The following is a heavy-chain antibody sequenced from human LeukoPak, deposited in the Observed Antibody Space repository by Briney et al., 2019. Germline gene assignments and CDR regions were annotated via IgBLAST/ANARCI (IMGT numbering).Heavy chain of an antibody. J-gene: IGHJ5*02. Sequence: PSETLSLTCTVTGGSISSYYWSWLRQSAGKGVEWIGRINTSGSTNYHPSLRSRVTMSVNTSKNQFSLNLTSVTAADTAVYSCAREGGDPRWLDPWGQGTLVTVSS. CDR1: GGSISSYY. CDR2: INTSGST. CDR3: AREGGDPRWLDP. V-gene: IGHV4-4*07. D-gene: IGHD6-25*01.